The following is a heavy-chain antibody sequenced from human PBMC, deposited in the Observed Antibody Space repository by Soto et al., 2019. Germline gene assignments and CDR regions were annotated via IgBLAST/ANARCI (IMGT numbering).Heavy chain of an antibody. CDR2: TYYRSKWYN. Sequence: SQAHTGTAAIGEESRSRRTPAWNRIRQSPSRGLEWLGRTYYRSKWYNDYAVSVKSRITINPDTSKKQFSLQLNSVTPEDTAVYYCARDKYSSGWYSNYYGMDVWGQGTTVTVS. J-gene: IGHJ6*02. CDR3: ARDKYSSGWYSNYYGMDV. D-gene: IGHD6-19*01. CDR1: EESRSRRTPA. V-gene: IGHV6-1*01.